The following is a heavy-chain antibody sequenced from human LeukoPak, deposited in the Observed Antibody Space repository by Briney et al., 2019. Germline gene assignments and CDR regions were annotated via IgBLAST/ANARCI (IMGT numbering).Heavy chain of an antibody. V-gene: IGHV1-2*02. Sequence: ASVKVSCKASGYTFTGYYMHWVRQAPGQGLKWMGWINPNSGGTNYAQKFQGRVTMTRDTSISTAYMELSRLRSDDTAVYYCARTGVGANNYFDYWGQGTLVTVSS. CDR3: ARTGVGANNYFDY. CDR1: GYTFTGYY. D-gene: IGHD1-26*01. J-gene: IGHJ4*02. CDR2: INPNSGGT.